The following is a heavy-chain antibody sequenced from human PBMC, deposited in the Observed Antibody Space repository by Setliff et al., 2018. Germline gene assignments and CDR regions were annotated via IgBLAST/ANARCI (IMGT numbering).Heavy chain of an antibody. Sequence: PSETLSLTCTVSGGSISSYYWNWIRQPPGKGLEWIGYIHYSGSPNYHPSLKSRVSTSVDTSQNQISLKLSSVTAADTAVYYCARTMYSSSWYGAFDIWGQGTMVTV. CDR1: GGSISSYY. CDR2: IHYSGSP. J-gene: IGHJ3*02. D-gene: IGHD6-13*01. V-gene: IGHV4-59*01. CDR3: ARTMYSSSWYGAFDI.